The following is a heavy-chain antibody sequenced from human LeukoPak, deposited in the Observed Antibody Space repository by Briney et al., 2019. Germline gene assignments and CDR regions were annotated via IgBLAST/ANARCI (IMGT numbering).Heavy chain of an antibody. CDR2: IRYDGSNK. CDR1: GVIFNGYG. V-gene: IGHV3-30*02. D-gene: IGHD6-13*01. J-gene: IGHJ4*02. Sequence: GGSLRLSCAVSGVIFNGYGMHWVRLAPGKGLEWVAFIRYDGSNKYYADSVKGRFTISRDNSKNTLYLQMNSLRAEDTAVYYCAKAQGAAAGSVDYWGQGTLVTVSS. CDR3: AKAQGAAAGSVDY.